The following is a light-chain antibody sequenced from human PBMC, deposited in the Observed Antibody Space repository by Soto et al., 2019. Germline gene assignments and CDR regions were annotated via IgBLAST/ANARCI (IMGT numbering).Light chain of an antibody. CDR1: HDINNH. CDR3: QQSENFPRT. J-gene: IGKJ2*01. V-gene: IGKV1-33*01. CDR2: EAS. Sequence: DIQMTQSPSSLSASVGDTVTITCQASHDINNHLNWYQQKPGKAPKLLIYEASNLETGVSSRFSGSGYGTDFTLTISSLQPEDITTYFCQQSENFPRTFGQGTKLDIK.